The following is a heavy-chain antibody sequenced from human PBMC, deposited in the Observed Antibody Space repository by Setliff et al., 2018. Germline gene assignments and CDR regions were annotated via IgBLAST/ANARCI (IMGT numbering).Heavy chain of an antibody. Sequence: SGPTLVNPAQTLTLTCTFSGFSLNTTGEGVGWIRQPPGKALEWLALVYWDGDQRYSPSLNSRLSITKDSSKSQVFLTMTNMDPVDTATYYCALRRGNEWHLVRWFDPWGPGIQVTVSS. D-gene: IGHD6-6*01. CDR3: ALRRGNEWHLVRWFDP. J-gene: IGHJ5*02. CDR1: GFSLNTTGEG. CDR2: VYWDGDQ. V-gene: IGHV2-5*02.